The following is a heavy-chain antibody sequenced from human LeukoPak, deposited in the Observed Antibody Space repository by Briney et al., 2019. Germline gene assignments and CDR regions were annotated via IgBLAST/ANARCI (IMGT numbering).Heavy chain of an antibody. CDR2: IYTRGST. J-gene: IGHJ3*02. D-gene: IGHD2-15*01. CDR3: ARGRYCSADICSGGDAFDI. Sequence: SETRSLTCTVYGGSINNYYWSWIRQPAGKGLEWIGRIYTRGSTNYNPSLKSRVTMSVDTSKNQFSLKLSSVTAADTAVYYCARGRYCSADICSGGDAFDIWGQGTMVSVSS. CDR1: GGSINNYY. V-gene: IGHV4-4*07.